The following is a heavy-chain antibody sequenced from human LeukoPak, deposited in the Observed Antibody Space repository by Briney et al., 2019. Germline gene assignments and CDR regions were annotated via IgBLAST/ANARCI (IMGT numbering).Heavy chain of an antibody. J-gene: IGHJ4*02. CDR1: GGSISSSSYY. CDR3: ARLAAAGKYGNDY. D-gene: IGHD6-13*01. CDR2: IYYSGST. V-gene: IGHV4-39*01. Sequence: PSETLSLTCTVSGGSISSSSYYWGWIRQPPGKGLEWIGSIYYSGSTYYNPSLKSRVTISVDTSKNQFSLKLSSVTAADTAVYYCARLAAAGKYGNDYWGQGTLVTVSS.